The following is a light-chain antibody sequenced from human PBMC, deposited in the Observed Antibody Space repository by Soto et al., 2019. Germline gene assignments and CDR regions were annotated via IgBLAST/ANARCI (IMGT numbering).Light chain of an antibody. CDR1: SGHSSYA. CDR2: LNSDGSH. CDR3: QTWGTGFQV. Sequence: QAVVTQSPSASASLGASVKLTCTLSSGHSSYAIAWHQQQPEKGPRYLMKLNSDGSHSKGDGIPDRFSGSSSGAERYLTISSLQSEDEADYYCQTWGTGFQVFGGGTKLTVL. J-gene: IGLJ2*01. V-gene: IGLV4-69*01.